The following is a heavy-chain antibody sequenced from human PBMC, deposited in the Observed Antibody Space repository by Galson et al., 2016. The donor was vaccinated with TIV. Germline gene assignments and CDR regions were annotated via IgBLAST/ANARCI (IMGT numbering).Heavy chain of an antibody. CDR2: VYYSGST. Sequence: LSLTCTVSGASISNGDYYWGWIRQPPGKGLEWLGSVYYSGSTIYSPSLRGRVTISVERSKNQFSVNLNSLTAADTAVYYCARVSLPSYYAVDVWGQGTTVTASS. D-gene: IGHD3-16*01. CDR3: ARVSLPSYYAVDV. CDR1: GASISNGDYY. V-gene: IGHV4-30-4*01. J-gene: IGHJ6*02.